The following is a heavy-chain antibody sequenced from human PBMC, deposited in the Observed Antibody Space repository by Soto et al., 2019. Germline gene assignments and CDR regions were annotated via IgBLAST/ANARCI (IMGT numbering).Heavy chain of an antibody. D-gene: IGHD3-22*01. CDR1: GFTFSSYA. CDR2: ISYDGSNK. Sequence: QVPLVESGGGVVQPGRSLRLSCAASGFTFSSYAMHWVRQAPGKGLEWVAVISYDGSNKYYADSVKGRFTISRDNSKNTLYLQMNSLRAEDTAVYYCALFRYYDSSGYSPWGQGTLVTVSS. J-gene: IGHJ5*02. V-gene: IGHV3-30-3*01. CDR3: ALFRYYDSSGYSP.